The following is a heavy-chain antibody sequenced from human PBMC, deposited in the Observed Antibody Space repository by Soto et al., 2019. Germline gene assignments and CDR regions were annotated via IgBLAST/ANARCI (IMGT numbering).Heavy chain of an antibody. V-gene: IGHV1-24*01. Sequence: GASVKVSCKVSGYTLTELSMHWVRQAPGKGLEWMGGFDPEDGETIYAQKLQGRVTMTTDTSTSTAYMELRSLRSDDTAVYYCARGGYSYGYEGFDYWGQGTLVTVSS. CDR1: GYTLTELS. CDR2: FDPEDGET. J-gene: IGHJ4*02. CDR3: ARGGYSYGYEGFDY. D-gene: IGHD5-18*01.